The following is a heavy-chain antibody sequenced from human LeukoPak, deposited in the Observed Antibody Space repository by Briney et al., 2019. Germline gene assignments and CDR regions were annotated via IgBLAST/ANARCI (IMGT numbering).Heavy chain of an antibody. CDR2: ISSSSSYI. CDR1: GFTFSSYS. CDR3: TKGSNTWPSLFDY. D-gene: IGHD2-2*02. Sequence: KPGGSLRLSCAASGFTFSSYSMNWVRQAPGKGLEWVSSISSSSSYIYYADSVKGRFAISRDNNKNSLYPQMTSLRTEDTALYYCTKGSNTWPSLFDYWGQGTLVTVSS. J-gene: IGHJ4*02. V-gene: IGHV3-21*04.